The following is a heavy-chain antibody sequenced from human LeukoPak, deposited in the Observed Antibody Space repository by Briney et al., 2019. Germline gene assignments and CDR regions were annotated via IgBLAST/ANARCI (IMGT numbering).Heavy chain of an antibody. CDR1: GFTFNNYA. V-gene: IGHV3-30*04. Sequence: PGGSLRLCCAASGFTFNNYAMHWVRQAPGKGLEWVAVISYDGRNEYYADSVKGRFTISRDNSKNTLYLQMHSLRAEDTAVYYCARVGVGNAFDIWGQGTMVTVSS. J-gene: IGHJ3*02. CDR2: ISYDGRNE. D-gene: IGHD3-10*01. CDR3: ARVGVGNAFDI.